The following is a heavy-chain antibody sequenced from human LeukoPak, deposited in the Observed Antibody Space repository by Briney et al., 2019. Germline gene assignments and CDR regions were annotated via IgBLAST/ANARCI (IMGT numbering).Heavy chain of an antibody. Sequence: ASVKVSCKASGYTFTSYYMHWVRQAPGQGLEWMGIINPSGGSTSYAQKFQGRVTMTRDMSASTAYMELSSLRSEDMAVYYCARLGLYDSSEHDAFDIWGQGTMVTVSS. J-gene: IGHJ3*02. CDR3: ARLGLYDSSEHDAFDI. V-gene: IGHV1-46*01. CDR1: GYTFTSYY. D-gene: IGHD3-22*01. CDR2: INPSGGST.